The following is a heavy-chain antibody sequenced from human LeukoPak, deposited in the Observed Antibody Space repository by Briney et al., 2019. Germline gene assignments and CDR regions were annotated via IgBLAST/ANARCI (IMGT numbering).Heavy chain of an antibody. Sequence: GGSLRLSCAASGFTFSSNAMHWVRQAPGKGLEWLSYISSNGNTIYYADSVRGRFTVSRDNVKNSLFVEMNSLRAEDTAVYYCARDGYNYFDFWGQGTLVTVSS. J-gene: IGHJ4*02. CDR1: GFTFSSNA. V-gene: IGHV3-48*04. CDR2: ISSNGNTI. D-gene: IGHD5-24*01. CDR3: ARDGYNYFDF.